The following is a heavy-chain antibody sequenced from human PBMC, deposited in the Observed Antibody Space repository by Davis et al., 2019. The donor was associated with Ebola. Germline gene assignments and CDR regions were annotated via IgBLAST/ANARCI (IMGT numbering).Heavy chain of an antibody. D-gene: IGHD3-3*01. V-gene: IGHV3-21*01. CDR3: ARGNFGVVTYYYYYGMDV. Sequence: PGGSLRLSCAASGFTFSSYSMNWVRQAPGKGLEWVSSISSSSSYIYYADSVKGRFTISRDNAKNSLYLQMNSLRAEDTAVYYCARGNFGVVTYYYYYGMDVWGQGTTVTVSS. J-gene: IGHJ6*02. CDR1: GFTFSSYS. CDR2: ISSSSSYI.